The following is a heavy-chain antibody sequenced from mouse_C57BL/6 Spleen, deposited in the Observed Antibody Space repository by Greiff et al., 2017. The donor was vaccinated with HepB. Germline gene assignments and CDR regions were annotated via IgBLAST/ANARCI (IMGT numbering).Heavy chain of an antibody. J-gene: IGHJ4*01. D-gene: IGHD2-5*01. CDR1: GYTFTDYN. V-gene: IGHV1-18*01. CDR2: INPNNGGT. Sequence: EVKLMESGPELVKPGASVKIPCKASGYTFTDYNMDWVKQSHGKSLEWIGDINPNNGGTIYNQKFKGKATLTVDKSSSTAYMELRSLTSEDTAVYYCAREGYYSNSDYAMDYWGQGTSVTVSS. CDR3: AREGYYSNSDYAMDY.